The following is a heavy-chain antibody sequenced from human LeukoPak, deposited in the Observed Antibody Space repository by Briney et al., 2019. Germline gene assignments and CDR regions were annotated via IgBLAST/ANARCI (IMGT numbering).Heavy chain of an antibody. V-gene: IGHV3-30*18. CDR3: AKESPDYGDQWGGYSWFDP. D-gene: IGHD4/OR15-4a*01. CDR2: ISYDGSKR. CDR1: GFVFSNTD. Sequence: PGGSLRLSCAVSGFVFSNTDMYWVRQAPGKGPDWVAFISYDGSKRYYGDSVRGRFTTSRDNSRNTVYLQMNSLRPGDTAVYYCAKESPDYGDQWGGYSWFDPWGQGTPVIVSS. J-gene: IGHJ5*02.